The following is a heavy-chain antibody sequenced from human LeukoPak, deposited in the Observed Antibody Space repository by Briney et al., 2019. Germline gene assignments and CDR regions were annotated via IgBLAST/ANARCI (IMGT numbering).Heavy chain of an antibody. CDR2: IIPILGIT. CDR3: AGYTGIQLWSLDY. J-gene: IGHJ4*02. D-gene: IGHD5-18*01. V-gene: IGHV1-69*04. Sequence: GASVKVSCKASGGTFSSYAISWVRQAPGQGLEWMGRIIPILGITNYAQKFQGRVTITADKSTSTVYMELSSLRSVDTAVYYCAGYTGIQLWSLDYWGQGTLVTVSS. CDR1: GGTFSSYA.